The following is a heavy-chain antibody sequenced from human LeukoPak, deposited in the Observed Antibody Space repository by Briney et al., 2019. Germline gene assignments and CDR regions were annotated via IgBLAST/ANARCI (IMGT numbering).Heavy chain of an antibody. V-gene: IGHV3-7*01. Sequence: GGSLRLSCAASGFTFSSYWMTWVRQPPGKGLEWVANIKQDGSEKYYVDSVRGRFTISRDNARNSLYLQMNSLRAEDTAVYYCARDGVGGECLDYCGQGTLVTVSS. D-gene: IGHD3-16*01. CDR3: ARDGVGGECLDY. CDR2: IKQDGSEK. J-gene: IGHJ4*02. CDR1: GFTFSSYW.